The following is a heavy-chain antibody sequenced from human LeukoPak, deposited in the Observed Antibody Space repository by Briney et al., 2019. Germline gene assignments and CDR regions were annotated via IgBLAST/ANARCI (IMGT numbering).Heavy chain of an antibody. J-gene: IGHJ4*02. V-gene: IGHV3-23*01. D-gene: IGHD5-24*01. CDR2: ISGSGGFT. CDR1: GFTFSSYA. Sequence: GGSLRLSCAASGFTFSSYAMSWVRQAPGKGLEWVSAISGSGGFTYYADSVKGRFTISRDNSKNTLYLQMNSLRAEDTAVYYCTKGDGYNYNYFDFWGQGTQATVSS. CDR3: TKGDGYNYNYFDF.